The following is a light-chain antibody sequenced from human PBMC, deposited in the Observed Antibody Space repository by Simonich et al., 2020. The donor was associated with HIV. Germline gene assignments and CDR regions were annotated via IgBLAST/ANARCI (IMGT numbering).Light chain of an antibody. CDR2: DVN. J-gene: IGLJ3*02. CDR3: SSYTGNSTWV. Sequence: QSALTQPPSASGSPGQSVTISCTGTSSDVGGYNYVSWYQQHPGKAPKLMFYDVNKRPSGVSNRFSGSKSGNTASLTISGLQAEDEADYYCSSYTGNSTWVFGGGTKLTLL. CDR1: SSDVGGYNY. V-gene: IGLV2-14*01.